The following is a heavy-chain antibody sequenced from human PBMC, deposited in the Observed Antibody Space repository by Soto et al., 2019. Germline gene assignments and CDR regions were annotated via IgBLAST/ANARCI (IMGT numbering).Heavy chain of an antibody. Sequence: QVQLVQSGAEVKKPGSSVKVSCKASGGTFSSYAISWVRQAPGQGLEWMGGIIPIFGTANYAQKFQGRVTITADESTSTAYMELSSLRSEDTAVYYCARDGFVVGATPGALDAFDIWGQGTMVTVSS. CDR2: IIPIFGTA. D-gene: IGHD1-26*01. CDR1: GGTFSSYA. J-gene: IGHJ3*02. CDR3: ARDGFVVGATPGALDAFDI. V-gene: IGHV1-69*12.